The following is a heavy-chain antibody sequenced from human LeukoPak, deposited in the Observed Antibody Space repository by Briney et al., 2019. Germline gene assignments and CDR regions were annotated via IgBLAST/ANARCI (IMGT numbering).Heavy chain of an antibody. V-gene: IGHV4-31*03. CDR3: ARRAPFSNWFDP. D-gene: IGHD2-2*01. Sequence: SETLSLTCTVSGASITNDDYYWSWIRQHPGKGLEWIGYIYFSGSTYYNPTLKSRASVSVDTSKSQFSLRLTSVTAADTAVDYCARRAPFSNWFDPWGQGTLVIVSS. J-gene: IGHJ5*02. CDR2: IYFSGST. CDR1: GASITNDDYY.